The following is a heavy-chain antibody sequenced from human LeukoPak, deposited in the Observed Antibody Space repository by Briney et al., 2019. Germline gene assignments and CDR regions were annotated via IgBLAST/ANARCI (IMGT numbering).Heavy chain of an antibody. CDR3: ARENSGSYREFDY. Sequence: PSETLSFTCTVSGGSISSYYWSWIRQPAGKGLKWIGRIYTSGSTNYNASLKSRVSMSVDTSKNQFSLKLSSVTAADTAVFYCARENSGSYREFDYWGQGTLVTVSS. J-gene: IGHJ4*02. CDR2: IYTSGST. CDR1: GGSISSYY. V-gene: IGHV4-4*07. D-gene: IGHD1-26*01.